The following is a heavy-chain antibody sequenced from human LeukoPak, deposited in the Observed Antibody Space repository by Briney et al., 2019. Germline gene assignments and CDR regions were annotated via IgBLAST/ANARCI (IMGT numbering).Heavy chain of an antibody. J-gene: IGHJ4*02. D-gene: IGHD4-17*01. V-gene: IGHV3-7*01. CDR3: ARGSDSDYGDYVYDY. Sequence: GGSLRLSCKTSGFTFGDYAMTWVRQAPGEGLEWVANIKQDGSEKYYVDSVKGRFTISRDNAKNSLYLQMNSLRAEDTAVYYCARGSDSDYGDYVYDYWGQGTLVTVSS. CDR2: IKQDGSEK. CDR1: GFTFGDYA.